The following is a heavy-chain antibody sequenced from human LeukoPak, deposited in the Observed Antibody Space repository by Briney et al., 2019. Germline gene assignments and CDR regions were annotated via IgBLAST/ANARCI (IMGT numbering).Heavy chain of an antibody. CDR1: GGSFSGYY. D-gene: IGHD2-2*01. CDR3: ASLPADSPKYCSSTSCYVHGHFQH. J-gene: IGHJ1*01. V-gene: IGHV4-34*01. Sequence: PSETLSLTCAVYGGSFSGYYWSWIRQPPGKGLEWIGEINHSGSTNYNPSLKSRVTISVDTSKNQFSLKLSSVTAADTAVYYCASLPADSPKYCSSTSCYVHGHFQHWGQGTLVTVSS. CDR2: INHSGST.